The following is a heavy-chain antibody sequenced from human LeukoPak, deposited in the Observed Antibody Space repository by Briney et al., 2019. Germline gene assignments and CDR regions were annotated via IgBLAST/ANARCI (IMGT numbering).Heavy chain of an antibody. CDR3: ARDVGDL. CDR1: GFTFSTYW. D-gene: IGHD2-21*02. V-gene: IGHV3-7*01. J-gene: IGHJ4*02. CDR2: INQGGSEK. Sequence: GGSLRLSCAPSGFTFSTYWMGWVHQAPGKRLEWLANINQGGSEKYYVDSVKGRFTISRDNAKNSLFLQMNSLRAEDTAVYYCARDVGDLWGQGTLVTVSS.